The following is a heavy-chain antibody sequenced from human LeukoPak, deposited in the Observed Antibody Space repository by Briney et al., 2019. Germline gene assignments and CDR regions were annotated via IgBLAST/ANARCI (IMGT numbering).Heavy chain of an antibody. D-gene: IGHD4-11*01. CDR3: ARDWDNSNSYYYGMDV. CDR2: INPSGGST. V-gene: IGHV1-46*01. J-gene: IGHJ6*02. Sequence: ASVKVSCKASGYTFTSYYMHWVRQAPGQGLEWMGIINPSGGSTSYAQKFQGRVTMTRDTSTSTVYMELSSLRSEDTAVYYCARDWDNSNSYYYGMDVWGQGTTVTVSS. CDR1: GYTFTSYY.